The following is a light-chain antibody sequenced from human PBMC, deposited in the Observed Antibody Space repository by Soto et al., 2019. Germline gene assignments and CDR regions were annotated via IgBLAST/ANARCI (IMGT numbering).Light chain of an antibody. J-gene: IGLJ3*02. CDR2: EVR. V-gene: IGLV2-14*01. Sequence: QPVLTQPASVSGSPGQSITISCTGTSSDVGGYNHVSWYQQHPGKAPKLIIYEVRNRPSGVSNRLSGSKSGNTASLTISGLQADDEADYYCCSYTSSSIRVFGGGTKLTVL. CDR3: CSYTSSSIRV. CDR1: SSDVGGYNH.